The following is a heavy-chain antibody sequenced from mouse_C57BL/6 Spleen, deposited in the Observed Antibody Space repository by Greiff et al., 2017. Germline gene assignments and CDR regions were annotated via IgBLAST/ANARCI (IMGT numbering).Heavy chain of an antibody. CDR3: ARLTGSSHWYFDV. CDR1: GYTFTSYW. CDR2: IHPNSGST. Sequence: QVQLQQPGAELVKPGASVKLSCKASGYTFTSYWMHWVKQRPGQGLEWIGMIHPNSGSTNYNEKFKSKATLTVDKSSSTAYMQLSSLTSEDSAVYYCARLTGSSHWYFDVWGTGTTVTVSS. J-gene: IGHJ1*03. D-gene: IGHD1-1*01. V-gene: IGHV1-64*01.